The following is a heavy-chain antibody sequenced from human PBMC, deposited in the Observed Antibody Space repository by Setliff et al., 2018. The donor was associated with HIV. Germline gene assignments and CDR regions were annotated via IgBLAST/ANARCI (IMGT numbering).Heavy chain of an antibody. CDR3: AREVVVGATGGMDV. Sequence: SETLSLTCTVSGGSISSGDDFWTWVRQPAGKGLEWIGHVYASGGTKYDPSLQSRVVISVDTSKNQFFLRLTSVTAADTAVYFCAREVVVGATGGMDVWGQGTTVTVSS. CDR1: GGSISSGDDF. CDR2: VYASGGT. D-gene: IGHD1-26*01. V-gene: IGHV4-61*09. J-gene: IGHJ6*02.